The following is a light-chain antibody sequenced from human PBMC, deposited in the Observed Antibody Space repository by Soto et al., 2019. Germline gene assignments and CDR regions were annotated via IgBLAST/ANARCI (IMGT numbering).Light chain of an antibody. CDR3: QAWDSSTRVV. CDR1: KLGDKY. Sequence: ELTQPPSVSVSPGQTASITCSGDKLGDKYACWYQQKPGQSPVLVIYQDSKRPSGIPERFSGSNSGNTATLTISGTQAMDEADYYCQAWDSSTRVVFGGGTKLTVL. CDR2: QDS. V-gene: IGLV3-1*01. J-gene: IGLJ2*01.